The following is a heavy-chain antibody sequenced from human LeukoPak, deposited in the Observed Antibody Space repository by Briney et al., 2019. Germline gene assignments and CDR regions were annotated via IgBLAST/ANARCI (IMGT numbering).Heavy chain of an antibody. CDR2: ISVSGNT. V-gene: IGHV3-23*01. CDR3: AKGPHNWNYYFDY. Sequence: GGSLRLSCAASGFTLSSYAMSWVRQGPGKGLEWVSAISVSGNTYHADSVKGRFTISRDNSKNTLYLQMNSLRAEDTAVYYCAKGPHNWNYYFDYWGQGTLVTVSS. J-gene: IGHJ4*02. D-gene: IGHD1-1*01. CDR1: GFTLSSYA.